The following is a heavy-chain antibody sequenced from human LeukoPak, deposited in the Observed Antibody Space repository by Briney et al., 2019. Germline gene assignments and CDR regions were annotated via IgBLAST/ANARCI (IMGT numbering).Heavy chain of an antibody. V-gene: IGHV3-30-3*01. CDR2: ISYDGSNK. CDR3: AKGPYYYMDV. J-gene: IGHJ6*03. CDR1: GFTFSSYA. Sequence: PGGSLRLSCAASGFTFSSYAMHWVRQAPGKGLEWVAVISYDGSNKYYADSVKGRFTISRDNSKNTLYLQMNSLRGEDTAVYYCAKGPYYYMDVWGKGTTVTVS.